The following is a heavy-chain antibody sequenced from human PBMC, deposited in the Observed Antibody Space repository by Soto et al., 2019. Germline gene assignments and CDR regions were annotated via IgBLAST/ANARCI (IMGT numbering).Heavy chain of an antibody. J-gene: IGHJ3*02. D-gene: IGHD3-10*01. V-gene: IGHV1-69*06. CDR1: GGTLSDHG. CDR3: APGVYGSGNYYMGPSAFDI. Sequence: QVQLEQSGAEVKKPGSSVKVSCKASGGTLSDHGVAWLRQAPGQGLEWMGGTIPVFNTAKYAQKFQGRVTVTADKFTNIAYMELSSLRSEETACYFCAPGVYGSGNYYMGPSAFDIWGQGTMVIVSS. CDR2: TIPVFNTA.